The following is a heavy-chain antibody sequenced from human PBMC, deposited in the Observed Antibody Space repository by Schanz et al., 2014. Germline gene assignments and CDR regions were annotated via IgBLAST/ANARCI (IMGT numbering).Heavy chain of an antibody. CDR3: ARPALWFGDNCFDP. CDR1: GFSFTTYA. D-gene: IGHD3-10*01. J-gene: IGHJ5*02. Sequence: EVQLAESGGGLVQPGGSLRLSCASSGFSFTTYAMSWVRQAPGKGLEWVSSISGDHRNTFYADSVKGRFTISRDNSKNTLYLQMNSLRAEDTAVYYCARPALWFGDNCFDPWGQGTLVTVSS. CDR2: ISGDHRNT. V-gene: IGHV3-23*04.